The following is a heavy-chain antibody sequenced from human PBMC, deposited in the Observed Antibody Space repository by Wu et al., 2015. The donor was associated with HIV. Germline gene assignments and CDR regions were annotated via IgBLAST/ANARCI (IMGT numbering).Heavy chain of an antibody. CDR1: GGSISSHY. Sequence: QVQLQESGPGLVKPSETLSLTCTVSGGSISSHYWSWIRQPPGKGLEWIGYIYYSGSTNYNPSLKSRVTISVDTSKNQFSLKLSSVTAADTAVYYCARDLRLDNWNDRDAFDIWGQGDNGHRLF. V-gene: IGHV4-59*11. CDR3: ARDLRLDNWNDRDAFDI. J-gene: IGHJ3*02. D-gene: IGHD1-20*01. CDR2: IYYSGST.